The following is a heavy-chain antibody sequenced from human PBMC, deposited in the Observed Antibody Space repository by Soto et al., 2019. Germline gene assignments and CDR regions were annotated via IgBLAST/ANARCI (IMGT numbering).Heavy chain of an antibody. CDR1: GGTFSSYT. CDR3: ARAGYSPYYYDYMDV. V-gene: IGHV1-69*02. J-gene: IGHJ6*03. Sequence: QVQLVQSGAEVKKPGSSVKVSCKASGGTFSSYTISWVRQAPGQGLEWMGRIIPILGIANYAQKFQGRVTITADKSTSTAYMELSSLRSEDTAVYCCARAGYSPYYYDYMDVWGKGTTVTVSS. CDR2: IIPILGIA. D-gene: IGHD5-18*01.